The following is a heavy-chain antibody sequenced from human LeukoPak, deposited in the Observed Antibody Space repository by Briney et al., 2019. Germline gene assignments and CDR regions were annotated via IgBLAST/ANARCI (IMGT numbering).Heavy chain of an antibody. D-gene: IGHD3-9*01. Sequence: AGRSLRLSCKASGFNFGDYSMTWVRQAPGKGLEWVGFVRSKTYGGTAEYAASVKGRFTMSRDDSKSIAYLQMNSLKIEDTAVYYCTREFFDLLTGNFNYFDYWGQGNLVAVSS. CDR3: TREFFDLLTGNFNYFDY. CDR2: VRSKTYGGTA. V-gene: IGHV3-49*04. CDR1: GFNFGDYS. J-gene: IGHJ4*02.